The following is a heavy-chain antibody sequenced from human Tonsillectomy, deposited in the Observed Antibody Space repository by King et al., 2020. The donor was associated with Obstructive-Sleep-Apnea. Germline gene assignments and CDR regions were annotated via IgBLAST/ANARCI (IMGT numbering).Heavy chain of an antibody. D-gene: IGHD4-17*01. CDR3: ARIYADSEVDY. Sequence: VQLQESGPGLVKPSETLSLTCTVSGVSISSYYWSWIRQPPGKGLEWIGYIYYSGSTNYNPSLKSRVTISIDTSKNQFSLKLTSVTAADTAVYYCARIYADSEVDYWGQGTLVTVSS. CDR1: GVSISSYY. V-gene: IGHV4-59*01. J-gene: IGHJ4*02. CDR2: IYYSGST.